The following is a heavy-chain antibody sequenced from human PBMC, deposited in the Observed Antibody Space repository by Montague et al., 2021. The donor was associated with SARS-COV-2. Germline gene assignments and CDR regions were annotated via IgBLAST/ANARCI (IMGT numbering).Heavy chain of an antibody. D-gene: IGHD3-22*01. CDR3: ARDTRVAMVVVVTGYGLDV. J-gene: IGHJ6*02. CDR1: GGSISSSSYY. CDR2: IYYTGST. V-gene: IGHV4-39*07. Sequence: SETLSLTCTVSGGSISSSSYYWGWMRQPPGKGLEWIGSIYYTGSTYYNPSLKSRVTISVDTSENQFSLKLSSVTAADTAVYYGARDTRVAMVVVVTGYGLDVWGQGTTVTVSS.